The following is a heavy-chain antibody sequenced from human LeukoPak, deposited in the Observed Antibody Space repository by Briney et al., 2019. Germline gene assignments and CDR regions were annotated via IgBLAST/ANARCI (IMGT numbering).Heavy chain of an antibody. D-gene: IGHD2-21*02. CDR3: ARRCGGDWCAFDI. CDR1: GGSISSYY. Sequence: KPSETLSLTCTVSGGSISSYYWSWIRQPPGKGLEWIGYIYYSGSTNYNPSLKSRVTTPVDTSKNQFSLKLSSVTAADTAVYYCARRCGGDWCAFDIWGQGTMVTVSS. V-gene: IGHV4-59*08. CDR2: IYYSGST. J-gene: IGHJ3*02.